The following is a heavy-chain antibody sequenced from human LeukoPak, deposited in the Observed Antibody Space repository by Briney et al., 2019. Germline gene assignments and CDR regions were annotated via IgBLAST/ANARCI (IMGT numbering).Heavy chain of an antibody. D-gene: IGHD3-16*01. CDR2: INSDGSST. CDR1: GFTFSSYW. CDR3: AEGADGMDV. V-gene: IGHV3-74*01. Sequence: GGSLRLSCAASGFTFSSYWMPWVRQAPGKGLVWVSRINSDGSSTSYADSVKGRFTISRDNAKNTLSLQMNSLSAEDTAVYYCAEGADGMDVWGQGTTVTVSS. J-gene: IGHJ6*02.